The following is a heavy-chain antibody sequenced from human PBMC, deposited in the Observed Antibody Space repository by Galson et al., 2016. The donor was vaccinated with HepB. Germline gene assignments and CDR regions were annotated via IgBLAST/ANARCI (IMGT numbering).Heavy chain of an antibody. CDR2: VYTSGSA. CDR3: VRESVVSPTLPKFDY. D-gene: IGHD2-21*01. Sequence: TLSLTCTVSGGPMRGGTHYWTWIRQPAGKGLEWIGRVYTSGSANLNPSLRSRVTISVDTSKNRFSLRLNSVTAADTAVYYCVRESVVSPTLPKFDYWGPGILVTVSS. V-gene: IGHV4-61*02. J-gene: IGHJ4*02. CDR1: GGPMRGGTHY.